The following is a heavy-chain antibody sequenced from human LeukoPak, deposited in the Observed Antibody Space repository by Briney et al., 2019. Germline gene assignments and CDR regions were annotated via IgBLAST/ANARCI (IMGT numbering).Heavy chain of an antibody. D-gene: IGHD1-26*01. V-gene: IGHV4-59*01. J-gene: IGHJ5*02. CDR2: IYYSGNT. CDR1: GDSISSYY. CDR3: ARGIIVGATWGENDNWFDP. Sequence: SETLSLTCTVSGDSISSYYWSWIRQPPGKGLEWIGYIYYSGNTNYNPSLKSRVTISVDTSKNQFSLKLSSVTATDTAVYYCARGIIVGATWGENDNWFDPWGQGTLVTVSS.